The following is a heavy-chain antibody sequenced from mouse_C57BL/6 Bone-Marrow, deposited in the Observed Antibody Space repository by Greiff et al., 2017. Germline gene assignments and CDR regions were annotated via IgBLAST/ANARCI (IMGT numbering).Heavy chain of an antibody. CDR2: LDPENGDT. Sequence: VQLKESGAELVRPGASVKMSCTASGFNIKDDYMHWVKQRPEQGLEWLGWLDPENGDTEYASKFQGKATITADTSSNTAYLQLSSLTSEDTAVYYWTTRVYYCSSYRYFDVWGTGTTVTVSS. CDR3: TTRVYYCSSYRYFDV. J-gene: IGHJ1*03. V-gene: IGHV14-4*01. CDR1: GFNIKDDY. D-gene: IGHD1-1*01.